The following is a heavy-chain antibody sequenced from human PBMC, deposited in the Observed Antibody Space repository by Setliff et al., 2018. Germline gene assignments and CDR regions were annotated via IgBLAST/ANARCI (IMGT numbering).Heavy chain of an antibody. CDR1: GYTFRNYA. Sequence: SVKVSCKASGYTFRNYAFAWVRQAPGQGLEWVGWISVYNGDTNYAQKFQGRVTLTTDTSTSTAYMELRSLTSDDSAFYYCARAPSVELATIRTNSWFTYWGQGTLVTVSS. CDR2: ISVYNGDT. D-gene: IGHD5-12*01. V-gene: IGHV1-18*01. J-gene: IGHJ4*02. CDR3: ARAPSVELATIRTNSWFTY.